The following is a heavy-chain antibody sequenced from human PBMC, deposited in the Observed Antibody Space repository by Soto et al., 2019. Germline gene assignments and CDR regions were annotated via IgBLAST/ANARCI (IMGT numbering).Heavy chain of an antibody. CDR2: ISYDGSNK. CDR1: GFNFSSYA. CDR3: ARDRIAGYYYYYGMDV. Sequence: GGSLRLSCAASGFNFSSYAMHWVRQAPGKGLEWVAVISYDGSNKYYAESVKGRFTISRDNSKNTLYLQMNSLRAEDTAVYYCARDRIAGYYYYYGMDVWGQGTTVTVSS. V-gene: IGHV3-30-3*01. J-gene: IGHJ6*02. D-gene: IGHD6-13*01.